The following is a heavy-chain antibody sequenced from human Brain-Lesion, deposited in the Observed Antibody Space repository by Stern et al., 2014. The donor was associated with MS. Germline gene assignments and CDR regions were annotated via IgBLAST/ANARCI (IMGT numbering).Heavy chain of an antibody. CDR2: VIPFVGTS. V-gene: IGHV1-69*06. CDR1: GG. J-gene: IGHJ5*02. Sequence: QVQLVQSGAEVKKPGSSVKVSCKSSGGISWVRQAPGQGLEWMGGVIPFVGTSYYAQKFQGRVTITAATSANTTYLHLSRLTSADTAVYYCARGTGDNWFGPWGQGTLVTVSS. CDR3: ARGTGDNWFGP. D-gene: IGHD3/OR15-3a*01.